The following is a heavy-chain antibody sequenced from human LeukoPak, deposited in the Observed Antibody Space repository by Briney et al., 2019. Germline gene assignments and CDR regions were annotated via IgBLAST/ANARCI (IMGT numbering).Heavy chain of an antibody. Sequence: GGSLRLSCLASGFAFGDYAVTWVRQAPGKGLQWAGLVKTRSYGETTEYAASVKGRFTISRDDSKSIAYLQMDSLKTEDTARYFCAKGSLAGYCTSTTCHTTFYIDFWGQGTVVAVSS. V-gene: IGHV3-49*04. J-gene: IGHJ4*02. CDR1: GFAFGDYA. D-gene: IGHD2-8*01. CDR3: AKGSLAGYCTSTTCHTTFYIDF. CDR2: VKTRSYGETT.